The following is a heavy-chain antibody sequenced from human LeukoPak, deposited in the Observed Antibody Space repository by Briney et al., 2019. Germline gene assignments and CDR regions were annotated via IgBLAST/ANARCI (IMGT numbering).Heavy chain of an antibody. D-gene: IGHD3-10*01. CDR1: GGSISIRNYY. CDR3: ARHGIYYGSGSFVVYFDY. V-gene: IGHV4-39*01. CDR2: VYSSGSL. Sequence: SETLSLTCTVSGGSISIRNYYWAWIRQPPGRQLEWSGSVYSSGSLYYNPSLKSRVTISVDTSKNQFSLKLSSVTAADTAVYCCARHGIYYGSGSFVVYFDYWGQGTLVTVSS. J-gene: IGHJ4*02.